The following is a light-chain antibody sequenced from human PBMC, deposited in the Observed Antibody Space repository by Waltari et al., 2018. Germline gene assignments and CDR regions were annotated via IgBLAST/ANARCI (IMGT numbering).Light chain of an antibody. J-gene: IGLJ2*01. CDR2: AVI. CDR3: SSYAGSNGVL. V-gene: IGLV2-8*01. CDR1: SSDMGAYNY. Sequence: QSALTQPPSASGSPGQSVTISCSGTSSDMGAYNYAPWYQQPPGKAPNPMIYAVIKRPSGVPPRFSGSKSGNTASLTVSELQAEDEADYYCSSYAGSNGVLFGGGTKVTVL.